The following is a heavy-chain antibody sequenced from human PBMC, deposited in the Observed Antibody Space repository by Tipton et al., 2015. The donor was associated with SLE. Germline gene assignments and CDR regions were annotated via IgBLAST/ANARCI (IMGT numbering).Heavy chain of an antibody. CDR1: GYSISSGYY. D-gene: IGHD5-12*01. CDR3: AREAIGIVATIFDY. V-gene: IGHV4-38-2*02. J-gene: IGHJ4*02. Sequence: TLSLTCAVSGYSISSGYYWGWIRQPPGKGLEWIGNFYYSGSTYYNPSLKSRVTISVDTSKNQFSLKLSSVTAADTAVYYCAREAIGIVATIFDYWGQGTLVTVSS. CDR2: FYYSGST.